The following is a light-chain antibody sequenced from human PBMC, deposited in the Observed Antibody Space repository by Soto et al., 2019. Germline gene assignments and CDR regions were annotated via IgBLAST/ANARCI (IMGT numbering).Light chain of an antibody. V-gene: IGKV3-20*01. J-gene: IGKJ4*02. CDR2: GAS. CDR3: QQFAGS. Sequence: EILLTQSPGTLSLSPGERATLSCRASQSVSPSSLAWYQQRPGQSPRLLIYGASSRATSIPDRFSGRGSGTDFTLIISRLEPEDFAVYYCQQFAGSFGGGTKVEIK. CDR1: QSVSPSS.